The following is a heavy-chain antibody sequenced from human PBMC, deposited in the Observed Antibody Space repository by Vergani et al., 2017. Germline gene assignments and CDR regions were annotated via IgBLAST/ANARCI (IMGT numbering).Heavy chain of an antibody. V-gene: IGHV3-21*01. D-gene: IGHD3-3*01. CDR2: ISSSSSYI. CDR3: ARGEYYDFWSGYRNWFDP. CDR1: GFTFSSYS. Sequence: EVQLVESGGGLVKPGGSLRLSCAASGFTFSSYSMNWVRQAPGKGLEWVSSISSSSSYIYYADSMKGRFTISRDNAKNSLYLQMNSLRSEDTAVYYCARGEYYDFWSGYRNWFDPWGQGTLVTVSS. J-gene: IGHJ5*02.